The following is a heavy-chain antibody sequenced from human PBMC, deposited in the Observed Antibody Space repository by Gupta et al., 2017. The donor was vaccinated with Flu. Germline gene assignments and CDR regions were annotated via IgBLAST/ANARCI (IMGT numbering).Heavy chain of an antibody. D-gene: IGHD3-16*01. J-gene: IGHJ4*02. Sequence: QLQLQESGPGLVKPSETLSLPCTVSGGSISSSSYYWGWIRQPPGKGLEWIGSIYYSGSTYYNPSLKSRVTISVDTSKNQFSLKLSSVTATDTAVYYCAAGRLGFDYWGQGTLVTVSS. CDR3: AAGRLGFDY. CDR2: IYYSGST. CDR1: GGSISSSSYY. V-gene: IGHV4-39*01.